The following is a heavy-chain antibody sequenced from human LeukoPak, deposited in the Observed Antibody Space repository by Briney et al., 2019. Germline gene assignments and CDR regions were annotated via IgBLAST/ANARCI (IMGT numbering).Heavy chain of an antibody. J-gene: IGHJ4*02. D-gene: IGHD4-23*01. CDR2: ISTGSSTT. CDR1: EFAFSTYN. V-gene: IGHV3-48*02. Sequence: GGALRLSCAASEFAFSTYNMNWVRQAPGKGLEWVSYISTGSSTTYYADSVKGRFTISRDNVENSLYLQMNSLRDEDTAVYYCARVAAGYSVNYFDYWGQGTLVTVSS. CDR3: ARVAAGYSVNYFDY.